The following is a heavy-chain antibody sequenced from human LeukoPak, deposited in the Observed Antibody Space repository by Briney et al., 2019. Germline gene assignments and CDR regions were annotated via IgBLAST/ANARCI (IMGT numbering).Heavy chain of an antibody. D-gene: IGHD5-12*01. V-gene: IGHV5-51*01. J-gene: IGHJ6*02. Sequence: GESLKISCKGSGYSFTSYWIGWVREMPGKGLEWVGIIYPGDSDTRYSPSFQGQVTISADKSVSTAYLQWSSLKASDTAMYYCARHRGGGYSGYDFSMRVDVWGQGTTVTVSS. CDR2: IYPGDSDT. CDR3: ARHRGGGYSGYDFSMRVDV. CDR1: GYSFTSYW.